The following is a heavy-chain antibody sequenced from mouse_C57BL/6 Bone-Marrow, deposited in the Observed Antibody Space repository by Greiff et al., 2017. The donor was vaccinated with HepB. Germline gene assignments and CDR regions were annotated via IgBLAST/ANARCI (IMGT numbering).Heavy chain of an antibody. D-gene: IGHD1-1*01. CDR1: GFSLSTSGMG. CDR3: ARYYGSSSTYYAMDY. V-gene: IGHV8-12*01. J-gene: IGHJ4*01. CDR2: IYWDDDK. Sequence: HVTLKVCGPGILQSSQTLSLTCSFSGFSLSTSGMGVSWIRQPSGKGLEWLAHIYWDDDKRYNPSLKSRLTISKDTSRNQVFLKITSVDTADTATYYCARYYGSSSTYYAMDYWGQGTSVTVSS.